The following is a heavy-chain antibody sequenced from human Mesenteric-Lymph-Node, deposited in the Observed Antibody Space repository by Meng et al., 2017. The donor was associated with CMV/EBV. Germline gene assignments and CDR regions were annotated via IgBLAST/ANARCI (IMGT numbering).Heavy chain of an antibody. CDR1: GYTFTSYG. J-gene: IGHJ5*02. Sequence: ASVKVSCKASGYTFTSYGISWVRQAPGQGLEWMGWISAYNGNTNYAQKLQGRVTMTTDTSTSTAYMELRSLRSDDTAVYYCARDYYDFWSGPTQSWFDPWGQGTLVTV. CDR3: ARDYYDFWSGPTQSWFDP. V-gene: IGHV1-18*01. D-gene: IGHD3-3*01. CDR2: ISAYNGNT.